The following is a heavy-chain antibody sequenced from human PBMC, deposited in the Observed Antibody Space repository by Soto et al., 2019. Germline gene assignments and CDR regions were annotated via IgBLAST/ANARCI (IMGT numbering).Heavy chain of an antibody. J-gene: IGHJ3*02. Sequence: QVQLQESGPGRVKPSETLSLICIVSSGSISNYNWSWVRQPPGKGLEWMGYIYYSGGTRYNPSLQSRVTISVDTSKNQFSLKLSSVIAADTAVYYCARSGSSDHDDAFDIWGQGTMVTVSS. V-gene: IGHV4-59*01. CDR3: ARSGSSDHDDAFDI. D-gene: IGHD3-22*01. CDR1: SGSISNYN. CDR2: IYYSGGT.